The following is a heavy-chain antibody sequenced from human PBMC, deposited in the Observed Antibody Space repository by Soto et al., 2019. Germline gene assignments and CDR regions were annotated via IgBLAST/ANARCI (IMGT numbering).Heavy chain of an antibody. D-gene: IGHD3-3*01. CDR1: GFTFSSYA. J-gene: IGHJ4*02. CDR3: VKGHFDYDFWSGYSNRLPYYFDY. Sequence: GGSLRLSCSASGFTFSSYAMHWVRQAPGKGLEYVSAISSNGGSTYYADSVKGRFTISRDNSKNTLYLQMSSLRAEDTAVYYCVKGHFDYDFWSGYSNRLPYYFDYWGQGTLVTVSS. V-gene: IGHV3-64D*06. CDR2: ISSNGGST.